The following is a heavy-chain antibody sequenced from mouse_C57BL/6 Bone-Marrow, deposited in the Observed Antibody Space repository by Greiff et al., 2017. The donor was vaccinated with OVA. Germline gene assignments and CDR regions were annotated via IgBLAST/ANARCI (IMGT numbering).Heavy chain of an antibody. Sequence: DVQLVESGGGLVKPGGSLKLSCAASGFTFSDYGMHWVRQAPEKRLEWVAYISSGSSTIYYADTVKGRFTISRDNAKNTLFLQMTSLRSEDTAMYYCARAIYYYGSSYPHWYFDVWGTGTTVTVSS. CDR1: GFTFSDYG. J-gene: IGHJ1*03. D-gene: IGHD1-1*01. CDR2: ISSGSSTI. V-gene: IGHV5-17*01. CDR3: ARAIYYYGSSYPHWYFDV.